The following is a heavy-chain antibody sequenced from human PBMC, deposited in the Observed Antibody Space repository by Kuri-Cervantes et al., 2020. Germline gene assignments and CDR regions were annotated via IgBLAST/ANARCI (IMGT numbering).Heavy chain of an antibody. Sequence: GSLKISCASSGFTFSSYGMHWVRQAPGKGLEWVAVIWYDGSNKYYADSVKGRFTISRDNSKNTLYLQMNSLRAEDTAVYYCARELTLRFLEWFLYGMDVWGQGTTVTVSS. CDR2: IWYDGSNK. V-gene: IGHV3-33*01. D-gene: IGHD3-3*01. CDR1: GFTFSSYG. CDR3: ARELTLRFLEWFLYGMDV. J-gene: IGHJ6*02.